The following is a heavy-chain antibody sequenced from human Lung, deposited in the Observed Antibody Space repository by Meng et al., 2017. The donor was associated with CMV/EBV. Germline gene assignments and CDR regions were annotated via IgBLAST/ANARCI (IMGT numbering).Heavy chain of an antibody. Sequence: QVQLQEPVPGLVKPSQTLPLTCTVSGGSISGGDCYWTWIRQPPGKGLEWIGYIYYTGNTYYNPSLKSRVTISVDTSKNQFSLRLSSVTAADTAVYYCARGGAGIGDAGDHFDYWGQGTLVTVSS. CDR2: IYYTGNT. D-gene: IGHD4-17*01. V-gene: IGHV4-30-4*08. CDR3: ARGGAGIGDAGDHFDY. J-gene: IGHJ4*02. CDR1: GGSISGGDCY.